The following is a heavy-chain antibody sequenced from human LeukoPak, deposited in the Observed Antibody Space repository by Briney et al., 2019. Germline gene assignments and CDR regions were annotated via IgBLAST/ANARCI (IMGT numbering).Heavy chain of an antibody. V-gene: IGHV3-30-3*01. CDR2: ISYDGSNK. CDR3: ARDSYPGYCSGGSCFSIDY. CDR1: GFTFSSYA. Sequence: PGGTLSLSCAASGFTFSSYAMHWVRQAPGKGLEWVAVISYDGSNKYYADSVKSRFTISRDNSKNTLYLQMNSLRAQDTAVYYCARDSYPGYCSGGSCFSIDYWGQGTLVTVSS. J-gene: IGHJ4*02. D-gene: IGHD2-15*01.